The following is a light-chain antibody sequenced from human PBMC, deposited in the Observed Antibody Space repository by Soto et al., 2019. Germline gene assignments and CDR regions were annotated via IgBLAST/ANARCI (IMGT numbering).Light chain of an antibody. Sequence: QSVLTQPPSASGSPGQSVTISCTGTSSDIGGYNYVSWYQQHPGKAPKLMIYELSKRPSGVPDRFSGSKSGNTASLTVSGLQAEDEADSYCSSHAGSNNFVVFGGGTKLTVL. J-gene: IGLJ2*01. V-gene: IGLV2-8*01. CDR2: ELS. CDR3: SSHAGSNNFVV. CDR1: SSDIGGYNY.